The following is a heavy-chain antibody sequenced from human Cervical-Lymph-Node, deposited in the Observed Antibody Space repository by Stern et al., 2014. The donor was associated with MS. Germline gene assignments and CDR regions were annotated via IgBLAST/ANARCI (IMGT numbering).Heavy chain of an antibody. CDR2: IWYDGSNK. V-gene: IGHV3-33*01. D-gene: IGHD1-7*01. Sequence: QVQLVESGGGVVQPGRSLRLSCAASGFTFSSYGMHWVRQAPGKGLEWAAVIWYDGSNKYYADSVKGRFTISRDNSKNTLYLQMNSLRAEDTAVYYCARDPDFGAGTTGWGYWGQGTLVTVSS. CDR1: GFTFSSYG. J-gene: IGHJ4*02. CDR3: ARDPDFGAGTTGWGY.